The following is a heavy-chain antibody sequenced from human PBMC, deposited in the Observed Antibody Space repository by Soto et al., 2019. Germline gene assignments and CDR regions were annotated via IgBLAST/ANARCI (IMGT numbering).Heavy chain of an antibody. D-gene: IGHD4-17*01. CDR3: ARDDPPANYGVSVVD. J-gene: IGHJ4*02. CDR1: GFAFSSYS. CDR2: ISTSGDT. Sequence: GGSLILSCAVSGFAFSSYSVNWVRQAPGKGLEWVSSISTSGDTYYADSVKGRLAISRDNSKNTLYLQMNSLRAEDTAVYYCARDDPPANYGVSVVDWGQGTLVTVAS. V-gene: IGHV3-21*01.